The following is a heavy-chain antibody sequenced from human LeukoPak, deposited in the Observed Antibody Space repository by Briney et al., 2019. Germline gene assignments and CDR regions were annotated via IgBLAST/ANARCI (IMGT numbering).Heavy chain of an antibody. D-gene: IGHD5-24*01. CDR1: GYTFTGYY. V-gene: IGHV1-2*02. J-gene: IGHJ3*02. CDR2: INPNSGGT. CDR3: ANIGDGYNAAFDI. Sequence: ASVKVSCKASGYTFTGYYMHWVRQAPGQGLEWMGWINPNSGGTNYAQKFQGRVTMTRDTSISTACMQLSRLRSDDTAVYYCANIGDGYNAAFDIWGQGTLVTVSS.